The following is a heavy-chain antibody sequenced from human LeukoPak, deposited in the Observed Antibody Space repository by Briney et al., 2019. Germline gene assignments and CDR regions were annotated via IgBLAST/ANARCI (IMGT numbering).Heavy chain of an antibody. CDR3: AKDRIAVAGTEGYFDY. CDR2: ISYDGSNK. J-gene: IGHJ4*02. V-gene: IGHV3-30*18. D-gene: IGHD6-19*01. CDR1: GFTFSSYG. Sequence: RGSLRLSCAASGFTFSSYGMHWVRQAPGKGLEWVAVISYDGSNKYYADSVKGRFTISRDNSKNTLYLQMNSLRAEDTAVYYCAKDRIAVAGTEGYFDYWGQGTLVTVSS.